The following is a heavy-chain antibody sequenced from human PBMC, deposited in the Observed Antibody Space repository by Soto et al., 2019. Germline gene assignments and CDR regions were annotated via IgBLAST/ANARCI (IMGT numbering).Heavy chain of an antibody. V-gene: IGHV1-3*01. CDR3: ARVGLNDFCTAASHLAY. Sequence: ASVKVSCKASGYTFTSYAMHWVRQAPGQRLEWMGWINAGNGNTKYSQKFQGRVTITRDTSASTAYMELSSLRSEDTAVYYCARVGLNDFCTAASHLAYSAQGTLVPVSS. D-gene: IGHD3-3*01. CDR1: GYTFTSYA. J-gene: IGHJ4*02. CDR2: INAGNGNT.